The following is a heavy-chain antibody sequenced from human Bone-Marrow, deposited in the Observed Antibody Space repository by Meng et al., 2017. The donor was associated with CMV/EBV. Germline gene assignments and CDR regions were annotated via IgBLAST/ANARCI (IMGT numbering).Heavy chain of an antibody. J-gene: IGHJ4*02. V-gene: IGHV3-7*01. CDR3: ARGGGPDY. CDR2: IKQDGSEK. Sequence: GGSLRLSCAASGFTFGSYWMSWVRQAPGKGLEWVANIKQDGSEKYYVDSVKGRFTISRDNAKNTLYLQKNSLRAEDTAVYYCARGGGPDYWGQGTLVTVSS. CDR1: GFTFGSYW. D-gene: IGHD3-10*01.